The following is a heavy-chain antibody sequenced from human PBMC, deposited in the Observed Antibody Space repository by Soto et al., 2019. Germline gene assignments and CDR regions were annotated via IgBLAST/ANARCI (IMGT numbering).Heavy chain of an antibody. V-gene: IGHV4-61*01. D-gene: IGHD4-17*01. CDR2: IYYSGST. CDR3: ARSDDYGDYVPDWFDP. Sequence: QVQLQESGPGLVKPSETLSLTCTVSGGSVSSGSYYWSWIRQPPGKGLEWIGYIYYSGSTNYNPAPKRRVTISVDTSKNPFSLKLSSVTAADPAVYYCARSDDYGDYVPDWFDPWGQGTLVTVSS. CDR1: GGSVSSGSYY. J-gene: IGHJ5*02.